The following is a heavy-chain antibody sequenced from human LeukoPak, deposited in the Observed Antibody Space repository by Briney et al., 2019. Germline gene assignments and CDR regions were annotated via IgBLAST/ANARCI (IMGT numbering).Heavy chain of an antibody. V-gene: IGHV1-8*01. CDR3: ARLYSPYGDEYYFDY. CDR2: MNPNSGNT. D-gene: IGHD4-17*01. Sequence: GASVKVSCKASGYTFTSYDINWVRQATGQGLEWMGWMNPNSGNTGYAQKLQGRVTMTRNTSISTAYMELSSLRSEDTAVYHCARLYSPYGDEYYFDYWGQGTLVTVSS. J-gene: IGHJ4*02. CDR1: GYTFTSYD.